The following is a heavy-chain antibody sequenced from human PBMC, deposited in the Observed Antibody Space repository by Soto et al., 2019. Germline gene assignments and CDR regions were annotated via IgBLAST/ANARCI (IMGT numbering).Heavy chain of an antibody. CDR3: AKDLVDIAVVPSALRPRGYYGMDV. Sequence: GGSLRLSCAASGFTFSSYAMSWVRQAPGKGLEWVSAISGSGGSTYYADSVKGRFTISRDNSKNTLYLQMNSLRAEDTAVYYCAKDLVDIAVVPSALRPRGYYGMDVWGQGTTVTVSS. V-gene: IGHV3-23*01. J-gene: IGHJ6*02. CDR1: GFTFSSYA. D-gene: IGHD2-2*01. CDR2: ISGSGGST.